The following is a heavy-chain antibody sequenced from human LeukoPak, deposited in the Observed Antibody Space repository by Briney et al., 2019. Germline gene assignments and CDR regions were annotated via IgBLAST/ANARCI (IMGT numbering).Heavy chain of an antibody. CDR3: ARDGGYCSGGSCYSGNFDY. CDR2: LSAYNGNT. CDR1: GYTFTSYG. Sequence: ASVKVSCKASGYTFTSYGISWVRQAPGQGLEWMGWLSAYNGNTNYAQKLQGRVTMTTDTSTSTAYMELRSLRSDDTAVYYCARDGGYCSGGSCYSGNFDYWGQGTLVTVSS. J-gene: IGHJ4*02. D-gene: IGHD2-15*01. V-gene: IGHV1-18*01.